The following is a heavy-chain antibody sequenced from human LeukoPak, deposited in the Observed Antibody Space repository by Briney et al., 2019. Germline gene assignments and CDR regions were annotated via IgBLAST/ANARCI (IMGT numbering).Heavy chain of an antibody. CDR1: GFTFSSYA. CDR2: ISGSGGTT. J-gene: IGHJ4*02. D-gene: IGHD6-19*01. V-gene: IGHV3-23*01. Sequence: GGSLRLSCAASGFTFSSYAMNWVRQAPGKGLEWVSGISGSGGTTYYADSVKGRFNISRDNSKNTLYLRMSSLRAEDTAVYYCARDRHSGWYGASDYWGQGTLVTVSS. CDR3: ARDRHSGWYGASDY.